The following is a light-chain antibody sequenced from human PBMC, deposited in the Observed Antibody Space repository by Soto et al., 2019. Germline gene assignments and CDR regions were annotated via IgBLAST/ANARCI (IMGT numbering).Light chain of an antibody. Sequence: AIRMTQSPSSLSASTGDRVTITCRASQGISSYLAWYQQKPGKAPKLLIYAASTLQSGVPSRFSGSGSGTDXTXXXXXLXXXDFATYYCQQYYSYPLTFGGGTKVEIK. CDR2: AAS. J-gene: IGKJ4*01. CDR3: QQYYSYPLT. V-gene: IGKV1-8*01. CDR1: QGISSY.